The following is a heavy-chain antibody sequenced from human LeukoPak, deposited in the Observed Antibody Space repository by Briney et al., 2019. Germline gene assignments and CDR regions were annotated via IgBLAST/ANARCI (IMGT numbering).Heavy chain of an antibody. D-gene: IGHD6-19*01. Sequence: AGGSLRLSCAASGFTFSSFAMHWVRQAPGQGLEWVSVIYSDGGTSFAGNTYYADSVEGRFTVSRDNSKNTLYLQMNSLRTEDTAVYYCARDGSTGWHYFEYWGQGTLVTVSS. CDR1: GFTFSSFA. CDR2: IYSDGGTSFAGNT. J-gene: IGHJ4*02. CDR3: ARDGSTGWHYFEY. V-gene: IGHV3-NL1*01.